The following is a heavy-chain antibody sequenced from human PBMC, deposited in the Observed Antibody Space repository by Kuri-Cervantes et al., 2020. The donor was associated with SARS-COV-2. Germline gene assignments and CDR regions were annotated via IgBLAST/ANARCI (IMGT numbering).Heavy chain of an antibody. V-gene: IGHV1-46*01. CDR3: ARTSIVATITYYYYGMDV. CDR1: GYTFTSYY. J-gene: IGHJ6*02. CDR2: INPSGGST. D-gene: IGHD5-12*01. Sequence: ASVKVSCKASGYTFTSYYMHWVRQAPGQGLEWMGIINPSGGSTSYAQKFQGRVTITADESTSTAYMELSSLRSEDTAVYYCARTSIVATITYYYYGMDVWGQGTTVTVSS.